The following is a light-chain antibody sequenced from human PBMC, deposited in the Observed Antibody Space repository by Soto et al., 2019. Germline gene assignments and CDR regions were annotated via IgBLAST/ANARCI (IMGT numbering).Light chain of an antibody. Sequence: EIVLTQSPGTLSLSPGERATLSCRASESVASNYLAWYRHKPGQAPRLLFFGASNRATGIPDRFSGSGSGTDFTLTISRLEPEDFAVYYCHQYGRSPWTLGQGTKVDI. CDR2: GAS. J-gene: IGKJ1*01. CDR3: HQYGRSPWT. CDR1: ESVASNY. V-gene: IGKV3-20*01.